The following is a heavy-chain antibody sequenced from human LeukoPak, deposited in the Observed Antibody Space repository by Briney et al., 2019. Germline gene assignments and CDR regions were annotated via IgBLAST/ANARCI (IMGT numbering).Heavy chain of an antibody. Sequence: SSETLSLTCTVSGGSISSYYWSWIRQPPGKGLEWIGYIYYSGSTNYNPSLKSRVTISVDTSKNQFSLKLSSVTAADTAVYYCARSQKNVDNKHFDYWGQGTLVTVSS. J-gene: IGHJ4*02. CDR1: GGSISSYY. D-gene: IGHD3/OR15-3a*01. V-gene: IGHV4-59*01. CDR3: ARSQKNVDNKHFDY. CDR2: IYYSGST.